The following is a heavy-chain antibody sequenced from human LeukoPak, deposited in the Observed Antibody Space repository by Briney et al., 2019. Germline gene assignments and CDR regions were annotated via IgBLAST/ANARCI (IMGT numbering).Heavy chain of an antibody. Sequence: GGSLRLSCAASGFSLSSYWMNWVRQAPGKGPEWVANIEKDGSERNYVDSVKGRFTISRDNAKNLVYLQMNSLRAEDTAVYYCVGGVGWLSDYWGQGTLVTVSS. CDR1: GFSLSSYW. D-gene: IGHD6-19*01. CDR3: VGGVGWLSDY. V-gene: IGHV3-7*04. J-gene: IGHJ4*02. CDR2: IEKDGSER.